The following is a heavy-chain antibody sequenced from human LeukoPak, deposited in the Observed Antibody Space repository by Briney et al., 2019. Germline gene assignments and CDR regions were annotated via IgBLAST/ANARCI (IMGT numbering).Heavy chain of an antibody. CDR3: AKGCHSTCYRNSDP. CDR1: RFAPSTLG. D-gene: IGHD2/OR15-2a*01. Sequence: PGGSPSLSCAPSRFAPSTLGMHCVREAPGVGVGWGASIQYDGGDIYYGDSVRGRFTISRDNSKNTLYLQINSLRPEDTAISYCAKGCHSTCYRNSDPWGQGTLVTVSS. V-gene: IGHV3-30*02. CDR2: IQYDGGDI. J-gene: IGHJ5*02.